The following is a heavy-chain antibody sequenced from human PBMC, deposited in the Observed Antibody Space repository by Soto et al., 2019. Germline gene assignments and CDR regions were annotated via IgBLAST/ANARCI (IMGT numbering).Heavy chain of an antibody. J-gene: IGHJ6*02. Sequence: SVKVSCKASGGTFSSYAISWVRQAPGQGLEWMGGIIPIFGTANYAQKFQGRVTITADESTSTAYMELSSLRSEDTAVYYCARGTCCDIVVAYDPQYYYYYGMDVWGQGTTVTVSS. D-gene: IGHD2-2*01. CDR1: GGTFSSYA. CDR3: ARGTCCDIVVAYDPQYYYYYGMDV. CDR2: IIPIFGTA. V-gene: IGHV1-69*13.